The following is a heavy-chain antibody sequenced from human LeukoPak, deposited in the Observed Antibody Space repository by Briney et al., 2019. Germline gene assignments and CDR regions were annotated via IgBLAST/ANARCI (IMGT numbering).Heavy chain of an antibody. Sequence: PGGSLRLSCAASGFTFSDYYMSWIRQAPGKGLEWVSYINSSSSYTNYADSVKGRFTISRDNAKNSLYLQMNRLRAEDAAVYYCPRAQVATMADYWGQGTLVTVSS. D-gene: IGHD5-12*01. J-gene: IGHJ4*02. CDR1: GFTFSDYY. CDR2: INSSSSYT. V-gene: IGHV3-11*06. CDR3: PRAQVATMADY.